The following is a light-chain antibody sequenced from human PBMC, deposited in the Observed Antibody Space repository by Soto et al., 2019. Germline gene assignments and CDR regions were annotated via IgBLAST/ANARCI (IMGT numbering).Light chain of an antibody. Sequence: QSALTQPASVSGSPGQSITISCTGTSSDIGGYNYVSWYQQHPGKVPKLMIYDVSNRPSGVSNRFSGSKSGNTASLTISGLQAEDEADYYCSSYASSSTLEVFGGGTMLTVL. V-gene: IGLV2-14*01. CDR3: SSYASSSTLEV. J-gene: IGLJ3*02. CDR1: SSDIGGYNY. CDR2: DVS.